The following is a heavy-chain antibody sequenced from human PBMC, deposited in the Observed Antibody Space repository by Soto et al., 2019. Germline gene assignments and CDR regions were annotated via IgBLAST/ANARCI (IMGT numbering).Heavy chain of an antibody. CDR2: IYPGDSDT. V-gene: IGHV5-51*01. D-gene: IGHD6-6*01. Sequence: GESLKISCKGSGYSFTSYWIGWVRQTPGKGLEWMGIIYPGDSDTRYSPSFQGQVTISADKSISTAYLQWSSLKASDTAMYYCARRYYGIAARHYYGMDVWGQGTTVTVSS. CDR1: GYSFTSYW. CDR3: ARRYYGIAARHYYGMDV. J-gene: IGHJ6*02.